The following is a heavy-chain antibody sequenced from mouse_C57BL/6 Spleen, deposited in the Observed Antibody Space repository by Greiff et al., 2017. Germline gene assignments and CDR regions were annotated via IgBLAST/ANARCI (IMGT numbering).Heavy chain of an antibody. J-gene: IGHJ2*01. V-gene: IGHV1-42*01. Sequence: VHVKQSGPELVKPGASVKISCKASGYSFTGYYMNWVKQSPEKSLEWIGEINPSTGGTTYNQKFKAKATLTVDESSSTAYMQLKSLTSEDSAVYYCARYGTGRGYWGQGTTLAVSS. CDR1: GYSFTGYY. CDR2: INPSTGGT. D-gene: IGHD1-1*01. CDR3: ARYGTGRGY.